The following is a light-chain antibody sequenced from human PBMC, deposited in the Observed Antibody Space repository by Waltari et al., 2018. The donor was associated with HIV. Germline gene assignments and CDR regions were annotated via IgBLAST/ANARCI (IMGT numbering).Light chain of an antibody. J-gene: IGLJ2*01. CDR1: SSNIGNNY. Sequence: QSVLTQPPSVSAAPGQKVTISCSGSSSNIGNNYVSWYQQLPGTAPKLRIYDNNKRPSGIPDRFSGSKSGTSATLGITGLQTGDEADYYCGTWDSSLSAGGVFGGGTKLTVL. CDR3: GTWDSSLSAGGV. V-gene: IGLV1-51*01. CDR2: DNN.